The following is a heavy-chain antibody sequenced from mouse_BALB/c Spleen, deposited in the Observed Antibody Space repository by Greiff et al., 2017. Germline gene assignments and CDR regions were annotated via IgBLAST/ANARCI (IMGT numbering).Heavy chain of an antibody. CDR1: GFTFSNYW. CDR2: IRLKSNNYAT. J-gene: IGHJ3*01. Sequence: EVKLMESGGGLVQPGGSMKLSCVASGFTFSNYWMNWVRQSPEKGLEWVAEIRLKSNNYATHYAESVKGRFTISRDDSKSSVYLQMNNLRAEDTGIYYCTRERAWFAYWGQGTLVTVSA. V-gene: IGHV6-6*02. CDR3: TRERAWFAY.